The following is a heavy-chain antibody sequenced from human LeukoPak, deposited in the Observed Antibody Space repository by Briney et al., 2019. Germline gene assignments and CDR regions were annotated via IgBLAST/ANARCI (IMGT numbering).Heavy chain of an antibody. D-gene: IGHD6-19*01. Sequence: GESLRLSCAASGFTFSSYAMHWVRQAPGKGLEWVAVISYDGSNKYYADSVKGRFTISRDNSKNTLYLQMNSLRAEDTAVYYCARVSGGWSFYYYYGMDVWGQGTTVTVSS. CDR1: GFTFSSYA. CDR2: ISYDGSNK. V-gene: IGHV3-30*04. CDR3: ARVSGGWSFYYYYGMDV. J-gene: IGHJ6*02.